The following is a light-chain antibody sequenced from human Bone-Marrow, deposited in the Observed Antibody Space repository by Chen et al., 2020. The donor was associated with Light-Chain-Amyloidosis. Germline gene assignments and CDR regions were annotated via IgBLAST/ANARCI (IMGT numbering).Light chain of an antibody. CDR2: DAT. J-gene: IGKJ2*01. V-gene: IGKV3-11*01. CDR3: QQRSSWPPT. Sequence: EVVLSQSPATLSLSPGERATLSCRASQSVGAYLAWYQQKPGLAPRLLIYDATDRATGIPARFSGSGSGTDFTLTISSLEPEDFATYFCQQRSSWPPTFGLGTKLEIK. CDR1: QSVGAY.